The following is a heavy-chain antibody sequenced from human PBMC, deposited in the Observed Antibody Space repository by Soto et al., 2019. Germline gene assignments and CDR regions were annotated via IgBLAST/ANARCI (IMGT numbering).Heavy chain of an antibody. D-gene: IGHD6-19*01. V-gene: IGHV1-69*13. CDR3: ARDLMTAGQGGYYYGMDV. Sequence: GASVKVSCKASGGTFSSCAISWVRQAPGQGLEWMGGIIPIFGTANYAQKFQGRVTITADESTSTAYMELSSLRSEDTAVYYCARDLMTAGQGGYYYGMDVWGQGTTVTVSS. J-gene: IGHJ6*02. CDR2: IIPIFGTA. CDR1: GGTFSSCA.